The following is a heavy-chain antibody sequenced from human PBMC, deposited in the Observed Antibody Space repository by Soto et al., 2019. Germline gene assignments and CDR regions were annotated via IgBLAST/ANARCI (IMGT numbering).Heavy chain of an antibody. V-gene: IGHV1-24*01. CDR2: FDPEHDET. J-gene: IGHJ5*02. CDR3: AAAASCHGATCYSCPNWFDP. CDR1: GDTIAEVS. Sequence: ASVKVSCKGSGDTIAEVSIHWVRQAPGKGLEWMGGFDPEHDETLFAQRFQGRLTMTEDSSADTAYMELSGLLSEDTAVYYCAAAASCHGATCYSCPNWFDPWGQGTWGTVSS. D-gene: IGHD2-15*01.